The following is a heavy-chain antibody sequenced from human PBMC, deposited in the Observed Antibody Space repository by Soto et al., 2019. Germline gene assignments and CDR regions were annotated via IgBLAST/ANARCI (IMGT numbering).Heavy chain of an antibody. D-gene: IGHD6-13*01. CDR2: IYFSGGT. CDR1: GSAVSSYY. J-gene: IGHJ4*02. CDR3: ARESRSWYGSIWDY. Sequence: LCLSCAFGGSAVSSYYWIRILQPPGKGLEWIGYIYFSGGTNYNPSLKSRVTISVDTSKNQFSLKLSSVTAADTAVYYCARESRSWYGSIWDYWGQGTLVTVSS. V-gene: IGHV4-59*02.